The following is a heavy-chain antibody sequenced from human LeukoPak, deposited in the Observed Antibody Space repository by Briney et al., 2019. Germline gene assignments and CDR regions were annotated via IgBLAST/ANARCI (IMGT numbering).Heavy chain of an antibody. Sequence: GGSLRLSCVASGFTFRSYTMNWVRQAPGKGLEWVSSISSSSSYIYYADSMKGRFTISRDNAKNSLYLQMNSLRAEDAAVYYWARGVGATPAFFDYWGQGTLVTVSS. CDR1: GFTFRSYT. CDR2: ISSSSSYI. V-gene: IGHV3-21*01. CDR3: ARGVGATPAFFDY. J-gene: IGHJ4*02. D-gene: IGHD1-26*01.